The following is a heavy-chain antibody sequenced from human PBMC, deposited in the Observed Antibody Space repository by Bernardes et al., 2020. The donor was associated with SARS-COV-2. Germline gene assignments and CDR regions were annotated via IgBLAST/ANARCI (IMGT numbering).Heavy chain of an antibody. Sequence: SMRLSWAASGFTFSSYGMHWVRQAPGKGLEWVAVIWYDGSNKYYADSVKGRFTISRDNSKNTLYLQMNSLRAEDTAVYYCARVVSYYYGMDVWGQGTTVTVSS. D-gene: IGHD2-15*01. CDR1: GFTFSSYG. V-gene: IGHV3-33*01. CDR3: ARVVSYYYGMDV. J-gene: IGHJ6*02. CDR2: IWYDGSNK.